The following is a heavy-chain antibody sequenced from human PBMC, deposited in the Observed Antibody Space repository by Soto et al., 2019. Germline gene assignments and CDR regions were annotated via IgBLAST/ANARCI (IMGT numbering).Heavy chain of an antibody. CDR3: ASYAGHHGALFYYNGMDV. D-gene: IGHD3-10*01. CDR1: GASIRNYY. CDR2: VYTPDYT. V-gene: IGHV4-4*08. J-gene: IGHJ6*02. Sequence: SETLSLTCSVSGASIRNYYWHWVRQLPGKGLEWIGYVYTPDYTRYNSSLKSRVTISVDTSKSQFSLRLNSVTAADTAVYYCASYAGHHGALFYYNGMDVWGQGTTVTVSS.